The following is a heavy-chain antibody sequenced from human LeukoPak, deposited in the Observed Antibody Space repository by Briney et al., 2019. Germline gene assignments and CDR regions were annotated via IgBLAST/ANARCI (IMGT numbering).Heavy chain of an antibody. CDR3: ARDYDSTVTTIDN. CDR1: GYTFTSYD. CDR2: MNPNSGNT. V-gene: IGHV1-8*01. D-gene: IGHD4-17*01. J-gene: IGHJ4*02. Sequence: ASVKVSCKASGYTFTSYDINWVRQATGQGLEWMGWMNPNSGNTGYAQKFQGRVTMTRNTSISTAYMELSSLRSEDTAVYYCARDYDSTVTTIDNWGQGTLVTVSS.